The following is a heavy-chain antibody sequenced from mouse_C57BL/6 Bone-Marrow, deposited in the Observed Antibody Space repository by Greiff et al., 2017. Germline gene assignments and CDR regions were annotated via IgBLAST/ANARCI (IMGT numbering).Heavy chain of an antibody. Sequence: DVMLVESGGDLVKPGGSLKLSCAASGFTFSSYGMSWVRQTPDKRLEWVATISSGGSYTYYPDSVKGRFTISRDNAKNTLYLQMSSLKSEDTDMYYCARRGFYYDSREYFDVWGTGTAVTVSS. CDR1: GFTFSSYG. CDR2: ISSGGSYT. V-gene: IGHV5-6*02. D-gene: IGHD1-1*01. CDR3: ARRGFYYDSREYFDV. J-gene: IGHJ1*03.